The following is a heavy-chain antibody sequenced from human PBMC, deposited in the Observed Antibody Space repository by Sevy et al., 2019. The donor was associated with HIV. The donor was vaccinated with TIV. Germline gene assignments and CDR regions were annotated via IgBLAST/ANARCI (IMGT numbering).Heavy chain of an antibody. CDR2: ISYSGSP. CDR3: ARGIFSYGYWREFDY. J-gene: IGHJ4*02. Sequence: SETLSLTCTVSGGSISSFYWNWIRQSPGKGLEWIGYISYSGSPNYNPSLKSRVTISVDTSKNQFSLKLSSVTAADTAVYYCARGIFSYGYWREFDYWGQGNLVTVSS. V-gene: IGHV4-59*01. D-gene: IGHD5-18*01. CDR1: GGSISSFY.